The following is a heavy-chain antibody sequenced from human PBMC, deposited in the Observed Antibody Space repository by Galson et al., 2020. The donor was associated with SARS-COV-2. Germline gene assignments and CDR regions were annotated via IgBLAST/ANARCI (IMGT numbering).Heavy chain of an antibody. V-gene: IGHV3-21*01. D-gene: IGHD3-22*01. CDR2: ISSSSSYI. Sequence: GGSLRLSCAASGFTFSSYSMNWVRQAPGKGLEWVSSISSSSSYIYYADSVKGRFTISRDNAKNSLYLQMNSLRAEDTAVYYCARAADGGWLLGAFDIWGQGTMVTVSS. CDR3: ARAADGGWLLGAFDI. CDR1: GFTFSSYS. J-gene: IGHJ3*02.